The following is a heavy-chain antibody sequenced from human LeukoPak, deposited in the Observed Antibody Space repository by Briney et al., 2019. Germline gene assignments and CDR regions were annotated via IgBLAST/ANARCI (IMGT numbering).Heavy chain of an antibody. Sequence: GGSLRLSCAASGFTFSTYGMHWVRQAPGKGLEWMTFIQAGGDEKYYAESVKGRFTVSRDNSKNTLYLQMNSLRAEDTAVYYCARDTPGYGGDDFDYWGQGALVTVSS. CDR3: ARDTPGYGGDDFDY. D-gene: IGHD4-23*01. CDR1: GFTFSTYG. CDR2: IQAGGDEK. J-gene: IGHJ4*02. V-gene: IGHV3-30*02.